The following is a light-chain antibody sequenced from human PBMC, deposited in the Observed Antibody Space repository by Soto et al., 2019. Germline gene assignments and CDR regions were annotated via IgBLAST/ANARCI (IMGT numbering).Light chain of an antibody. CDR1: QSVSSSY. CDR3: QQYGRSTPVT. J-gene: IGKJ4*01. CDR2: GAS. Sequence: EIVLTQSPGTLSLSPGERATLSCRASQSVSSSYLAWYQQKPGQAPRLLIYGASSRATGIPDRFSGSGSGTDFTITISTMEPDDMAVYIRQQYGRSTPVTFGGGTNVKIK. V-gene: IGKV3-20*01.